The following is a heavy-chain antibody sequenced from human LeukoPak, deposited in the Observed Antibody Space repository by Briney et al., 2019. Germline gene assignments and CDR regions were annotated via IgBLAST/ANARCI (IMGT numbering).Heavy chain of an antibody. CDR1: GYTFTSYD. D-gene: IGHD3-3*01. J-gene: IGHJ4*02. CDR3: ARSSPYYDFWGGYSAFDY. Sequence: ASVKVSCKASGYTFTSYDINWVRHATGQGLEWMGWMNPNSGNTGYAQKFQGRVTMTRNTSISTGYMELSSLRSEDTAVYDCARSSPYYDFWGGYSAFDYWGQGTLVTVSS. CDR2: MNPNSGNT. V-gene: IGHV1-8*01.